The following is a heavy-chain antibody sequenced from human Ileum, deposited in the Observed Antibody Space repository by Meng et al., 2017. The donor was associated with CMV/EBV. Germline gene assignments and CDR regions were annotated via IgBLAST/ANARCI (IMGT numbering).Heavy chain of an antibody. CDR2: ITGAGST. V-gene: IGHV3-23*01. CDR1: GFTFSDYA. D-gene: IGHD2-8*01. CDR3: ATNPLYTNDYYAMDV. Sequence: GGSLRLSCAASGFTFSDYAKTWVRQAPGKGLEWVSTITGAGSTYYADSVKGRFTISRDHSKNTLFLQMNSLRGEDTALYYCATNPLYTNDYYAMDVWGQGTTVTVSS. J-gene: IGHJ6*02.